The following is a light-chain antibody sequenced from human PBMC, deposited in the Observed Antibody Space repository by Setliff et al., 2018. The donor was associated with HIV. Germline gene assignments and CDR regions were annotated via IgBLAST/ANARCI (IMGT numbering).Light chain of an antibody. J-gene: IGLJ1*01. Sequence: QSALTQPASVSGSPGQSITISCIGTSSDVGGYYYVSWSQQHPGKAPKVMIYDVNKRPSGVSNRFSGSKSGNTASLTISGLQAEDEADYYCCSWAGSSTYVFGTGTKVTVL. V-gene: IGLV2-23*02. CDR3: CSWAGSSTYV. CDR1: SSDVGGYYY. CDR2: DVN.